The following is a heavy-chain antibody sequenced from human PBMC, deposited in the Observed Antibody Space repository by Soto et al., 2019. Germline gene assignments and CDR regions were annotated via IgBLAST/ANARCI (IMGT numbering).Heavy chain of an antibody. J-gene: IGHJ4*02. V-gene: IGHV3-21*01. CDR3: ARDFGTTGTAIDY. Sequence: EVQLVESWGGLVKPGGSLRLSCAASGFTFSSYSMNWVRQAPRKGLEWVSSISSSSSYIYYADSVKSRFTISRDNAKNSLYLQMNSLRAEDTAVYYCARDFGTTGTAIDYWGQGTLVTVSS. CDR2: ISSSSSYI. CDR1: GFTFSSYS. D-gene: IGHD1-1*01.